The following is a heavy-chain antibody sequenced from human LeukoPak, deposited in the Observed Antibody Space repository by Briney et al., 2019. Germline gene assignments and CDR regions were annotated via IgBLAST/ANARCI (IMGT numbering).Heavy chain of an antibody. CDR2: IYPGDSDT. CDR1: GYSFTSYW. V-gene: IGHV5-51*01. Sequence: GESLKISCKGSGYSFTSYWIAWVRQMSGKGLEWMGIIYPGDSDTRYSPSFQGQVTISADKSISTAYLQWSSLQASDTARYYCARHLPYSNNWYATDYWGQGTLVTVSS. D-gene: IGHD6-13*01. J-gene: IGHJ4*02. CDR3: ARHLPYSNNWYATDY.